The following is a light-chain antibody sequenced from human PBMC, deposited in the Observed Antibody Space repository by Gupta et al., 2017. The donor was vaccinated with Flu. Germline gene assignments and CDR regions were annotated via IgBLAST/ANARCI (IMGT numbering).Light chain of an antibody. V-gene: IGLV1-40*01. CDR3: QSDDSSLNVYV. CDR2: ENK. J-gene: IGLJ1*01. Sequence: QSVLTQPPAVSAAPGQRVTISCTGSSSNIGTGNDVHCYQKLPGTGPKLLLYENKYRPSGVPDRFAGSKSGTSASLAITGLAAEDAADYYRQSDDSSLNVYVFGTGTKLTVL. CDR1: SSNIGTGND.